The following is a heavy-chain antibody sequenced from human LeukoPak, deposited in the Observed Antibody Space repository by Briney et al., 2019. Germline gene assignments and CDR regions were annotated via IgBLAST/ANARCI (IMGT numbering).Heavy chain of an antibody. J-gene: IGHJ4*02. CDR3: ARDGNLDFWSGYCFDY. CDR2: IWYDGSNK. CDR1: GFTFSSYG. Sequence: GGSLRLSCAASGFTFSSYGMHWVRQAPGKGLEWVAVIWYDGSNKYYADSVKGRITISRDNSKNTLYLQMNSLRAEDTAVYYCARDGNLDFWSGYCFDYWGQGTLVTVSS. D-gene: IGHD3-3*01. V-gene: IGHV3-33*01.